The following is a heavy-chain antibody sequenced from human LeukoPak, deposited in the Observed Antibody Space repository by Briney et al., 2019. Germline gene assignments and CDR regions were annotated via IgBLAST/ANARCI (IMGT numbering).Heavy chain of an antibody. CDR1: GFTFSSYA. J-gene: IGHJ4*02. Sequence: GWSLRLSCAASGFTFSSYAMHWVRQAPGKGLEWVADISYDGSNKYYADSVKGRFTISRDNSKNTLYLQMNSLRTEDTAVYYCARNNYGEYYFDYWGQGTLVTVSS. CDR2: ISYDGSNK. CDR3: ARNNYGEYYFDY. V-gene: IGHV3-30-3*01. D-gene: IGHD4-17*01.